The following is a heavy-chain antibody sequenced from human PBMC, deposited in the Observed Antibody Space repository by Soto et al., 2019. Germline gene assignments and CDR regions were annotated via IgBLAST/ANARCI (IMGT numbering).Heavy chain of an antibody. CDR2: INHSGST. J-gene: IGHJ4*02. V-gene: IGHV4-34*01. Sequence: SETLSLTCAVYGGSFSGYYWSWIRQPPGEGLEWIGEINHSGSTNYNPSLKSRVTISVDTSKNQFSLKLSSVTAADTAVYYCAREPYYYDSSGSVFDYWGQGTLVTVSS. CDR3: AREPYYYDSSGSVFDY. CDR1: GGSFSGYY. D-gene: IGHD3-22*01.